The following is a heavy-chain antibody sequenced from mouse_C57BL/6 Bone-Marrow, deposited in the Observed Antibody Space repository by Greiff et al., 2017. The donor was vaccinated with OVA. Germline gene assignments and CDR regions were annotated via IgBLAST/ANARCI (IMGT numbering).Heavy chain of an antibody. J-gene: IGHJ2*01. D-gene: IGHD1-1*01. Sequence: VQLQQPGAELVKPGASVKLSCKASGYTFTSYWMHWVKQRPGQGLEWIGMIHPNSGSTNYNEKFKSKATLTVDKSSSTAYMQLSSLTSEDSAVYYCARGGFYGSSYGYWGQGTTLTVSS. CDR1: GYTFTSYW. CDR3: ARGGFYGSSYGY. V-gene: IGHV1-64*01. CDR2: IHPNSGST.